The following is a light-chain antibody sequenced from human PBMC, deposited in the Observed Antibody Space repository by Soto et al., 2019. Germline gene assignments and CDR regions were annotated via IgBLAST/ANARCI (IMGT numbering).Light chain of an antibody. CDR1: QSSSSY. J-gene: IGKJ2*01. CDR3: QQSYSTPYT. CDR2: AAS. V-gene: IGKV1-39*01. Sequence: DIQMTQSPSSLSASVGDRVTITCRASQSSSSYLNWYQQKPGKAPKLLIYAASSLQSGVPSRFSGSGSGTDFTLTISRLQPADFATYYCQQSYSTPYTFGQGTKLE.